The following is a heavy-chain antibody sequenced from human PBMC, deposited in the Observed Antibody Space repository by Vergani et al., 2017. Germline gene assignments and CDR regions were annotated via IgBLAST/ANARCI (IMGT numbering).Heavy chain of an antibody. V-gene: IGHV4-59*11. D-gene: IGHD6-19*01. Sequence: QVQLQESGPGLVKSLETPSLTCSVSFDSIRNLYCNWIRQPPGKGLEWIGTIHYSENTNYNPTLKTRVTISVDTSKNQFSLTLTSVTAAETAVYYCASDTHSGQRADRWGQGILVTVTS. CDR1: FDSIRNLY. CDR3: ASDTHSGQRADR. J-gene: IGHJ5*02. CDR2: IHYSENT.